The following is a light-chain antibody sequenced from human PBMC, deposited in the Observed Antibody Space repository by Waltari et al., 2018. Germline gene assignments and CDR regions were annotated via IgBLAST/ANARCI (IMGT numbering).Light chain of an antibody. Sequence: QSALTPPASVSGSPGPSITIPCTGTSSDVGGSNYVSWYQQHPGKAPKLMIYEVSNRPSGVSNRFSGSKSGNTASLTISGLQAEDEADYYCSSYTSSSTLVFGGGTKLTVL. CDR2: EVS. J-gene: IGLJ2*01. CDR1: SSDVGGSNY. V-gene: IGLV2-14*01. CDR3: SSYTSSSTLV.